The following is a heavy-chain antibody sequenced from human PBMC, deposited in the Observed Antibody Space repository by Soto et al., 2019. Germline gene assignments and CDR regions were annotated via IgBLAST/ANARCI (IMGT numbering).Heavy chain of an antibody. V-gene: IGHV4-34*01. CDR2: INHSGST. Sequence: QVQLQQWGAGLLKPSETLSLTCAVYGGSFSGYYWSWIRQPPGKGLEWIGEINHSGSTNYNPSLKSRVTISVDTSKNQFSLKLSSVTAADTAVYYCARMGRGYYDSSGYYQSTYYYYYYGMDVWGQGTTVTVSS. J-gene: IGHJ6*02. CDR1: GGSFSGYY. D-gene: IGHD3-22*01. CDR3: ARMGRGYYDSSGYYQSTYYYYYYGMDV.